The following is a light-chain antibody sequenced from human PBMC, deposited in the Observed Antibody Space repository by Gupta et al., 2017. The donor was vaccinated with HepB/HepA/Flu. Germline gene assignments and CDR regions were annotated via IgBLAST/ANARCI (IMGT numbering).Light chain of an antibody. V-gene: IGKV1D-12*01. CDR1: QGISSW. J-gene: IGKJ4*01. Sequence: DFQLTQFPSSVSASVGDRVTITCRASQGISSWLAWYQQKPGKAPKLLIYCASSLQSGVPSRFSGSGSETDYTLTIRRLQPEDFATYECQQANSLRALAFGGGTKVDIK. CDR3: QQANSLRALA. CDR2: CAS.